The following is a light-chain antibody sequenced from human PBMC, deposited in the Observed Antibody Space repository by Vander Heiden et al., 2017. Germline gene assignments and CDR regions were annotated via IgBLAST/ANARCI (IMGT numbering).Light chain of an antibody. CDR2: AAS. J-gene: IGKJ1*01. Sequence: DIHMTQSPSSLSASVGDRVTITCRASQSISNFLNWYQQKPGKAPKLLIYAASSLQSGVPSRFSGSGSGTDFTLTISILQPEDFATYYCQQADRPPWTFGQGSKVEIK. CDR1: QSISNF. CDR3: QQADRPPWT. V-gene: IGKV1-39*01.